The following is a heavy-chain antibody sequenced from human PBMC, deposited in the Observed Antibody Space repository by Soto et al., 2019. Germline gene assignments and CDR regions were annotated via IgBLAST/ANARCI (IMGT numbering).Heavy chain of an antibody. CDR1: GFTFSDYY. D-gene: IGHD1-26*01. CDR2: ISSSSSYT. Sequence: AGGSLRLSCAASGFTFSDYYMSWIRQAPGKGLEWVSYISSSSSYTNYADSVKGRFTISRDNAKNSLYLQMNSLRAEDTAVYYCARGSGSYWPYYFDYWGQGTLVTVSS. CDR3: ARGSGSYWPYYFDY. J-gene: IGHJ4*02. V-gene: IGHV3-11*06.